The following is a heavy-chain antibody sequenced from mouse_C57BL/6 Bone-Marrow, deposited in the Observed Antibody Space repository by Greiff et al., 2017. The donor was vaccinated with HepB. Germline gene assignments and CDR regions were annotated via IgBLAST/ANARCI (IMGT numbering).Heavy chain of an antibody. Sequence: VQLQQSGPELVKPGDSVKISCKASGYSFTGYFMNWVMQSHGKSLEWIGRINPYNGDTFSNQKFKGKATLTVDKSSSTAHMELRSLTSEDSAVYYCARDYDYDDGWYFDVWGTGTTVTVSS. J-gene: IGHJ1*03. CDR2: INPYNGDT. D-gene: IGHD2-4*01. CDR1: GYSFTGYF. CDR3: ARDYDYDDGWYFDV. V-gene: IGHV1-20*01.